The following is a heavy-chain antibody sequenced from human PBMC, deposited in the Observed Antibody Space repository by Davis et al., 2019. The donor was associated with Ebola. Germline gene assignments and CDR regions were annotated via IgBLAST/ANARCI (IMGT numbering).Heavy chain of an antibody. CDR1: DFSISSGYY. J-gene: IGHJ4*02. V-gene: IGHV4-38-2*02. CDR3: ARRGGYSSGGFDY. Sequence: SETLSLTCTVSDFSISSGYYWGWIRQPPGKGLEWIGTICHSGTTYYNPSLKSRVTISVDTSKNQFSMKLSSVTAADTAVYYCARRGGYSSGGFDYWGQGTLVTVSS. CDR2: ICHSGTT. D-gene: IGHD6-19*01.